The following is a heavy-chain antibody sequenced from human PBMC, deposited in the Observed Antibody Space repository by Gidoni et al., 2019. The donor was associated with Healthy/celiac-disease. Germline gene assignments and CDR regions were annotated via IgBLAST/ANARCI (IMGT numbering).Heavy chain of an antibody. CDR2: INHSGST. V-gene: IGHV4-34*01. Sequence: VQLQQSGAGLLKPSETLSLTCAVYGGPFSGDYWSWIRQPPGKGLEGIGEINHSGSTNYNPSLKSRVTISVDTSKNQFSLKLSSVTAADTAVYYCARGGIAAAGTPFDYWGQGTLVTVSS. J-gene: IGHJ4*02. CDR3: ARGGIAAAGTPFDY. CDR1: GGPFSGDY. D-gene: IGHD6-13*01.